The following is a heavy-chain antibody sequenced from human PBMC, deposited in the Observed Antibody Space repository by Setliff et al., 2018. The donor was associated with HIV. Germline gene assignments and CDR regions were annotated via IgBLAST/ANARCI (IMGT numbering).Heavy chain of an antibody. V-gene: IGHV4-31*03. CDR2: IYSSGAT. CDR3: ARYAIVLVPAYFDP. D-gene: IGHD2-2*01. J-gene: IGHJ5*02. Sequence: SETLSLTCTVSGNSINSGGYYWSWIRHRPGKGLEWIGYIYSSGATYYNPSLKNRLTISVDTSKSQFSLKLSSVTAADTAVYYCARYAIVLVPAYFDPWGQGTLVTVSS. CDR1: GNSINSGGYY.